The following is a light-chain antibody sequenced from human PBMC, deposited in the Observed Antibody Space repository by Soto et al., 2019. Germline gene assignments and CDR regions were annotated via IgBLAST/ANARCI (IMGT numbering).Light chain of an antibody. CDR2: GAS. Sequence: EIVLTQSPGTLSLSPGERATLSCRASQSVGSIYLAWYQQKPGQAPRLLIYGASSRAIGIPDRFSGSGSGTDFTLTISRLEPEDFAVYDCQQYGDSPWTFGQGTKVEIK. J-gene: IGKJ1*01. CDR1: QSVGSIY. CDR3: QQYGDSPWT. V-gene: IGKV3-20*01.